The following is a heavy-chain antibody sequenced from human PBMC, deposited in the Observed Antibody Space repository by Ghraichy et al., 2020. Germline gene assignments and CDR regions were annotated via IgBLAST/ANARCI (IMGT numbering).Heavy chain of an antibody. CDR1: GGSVSSGTFY. CDR2: IFYTGSA. J-gene: IGHJ3*01. D-gene: IGHD3-22*01. V-gene: IGHV4-61*01. Sequence: SETLSLTCTVSGGSVSSGTFYWSWVRQPPGQGLESIGYIFYTGSANYNPSLESRVTISLHTSQNQVSLRLTSVTAADTAAYYCARAPTHYYDDNVPWPDAFDLWGQGTMVTVSS. CDR3: ARAPTHYYDDNVPWPDAFDL.